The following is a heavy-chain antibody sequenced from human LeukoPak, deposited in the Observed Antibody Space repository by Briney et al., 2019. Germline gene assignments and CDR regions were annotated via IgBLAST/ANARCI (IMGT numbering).Heavy chain of an antibody. J-gene: IGHJ6*02. D-gene: IGHD4-17*01. V-gene: IGHV3-23*01. CDR3: AKGHHDYGDSTYYYYYGLDV. CDR1: GFTFNSYA. CDR2: ISSGGVT. Sequence: GGSLRLSCAASGFTFNSYAMSWVRQAPGKGLELISAISSGGVTHYADSVKGRFTVSRDNSKNTLYLHMNGLRAEDTAVYYCAKGHHDYGDSTYYYYYGLDVWGQGITVTVSS.